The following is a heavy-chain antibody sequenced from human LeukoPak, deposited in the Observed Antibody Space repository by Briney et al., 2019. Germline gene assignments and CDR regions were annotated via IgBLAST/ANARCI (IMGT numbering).Heavy chain of an antibody. CDR2: IYSGGYT. CDR3: ARGSSWYFSYAFDI. V-gene: IGHV3-66*01. Sequence: GGSLRLSCAASGFTVSHNFMSWVRQAPGKGLEWVSVIYSGGYTNYPDSVKGRFTISRDNSKNTLYLQMNSLRAEDTAVYYCARGSSWYFSYAFDIWGQGTMVTVSS. CDR1: GFTVSHNF. D-gene: IGHD6-13*01. J-gene: IGHJ3*02.